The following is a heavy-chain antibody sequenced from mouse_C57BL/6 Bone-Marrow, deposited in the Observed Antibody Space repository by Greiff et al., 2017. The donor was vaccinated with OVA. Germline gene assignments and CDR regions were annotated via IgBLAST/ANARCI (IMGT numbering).Heavy chain of an antibody. D-gene: IGHD1-1*01. CDR2: ISTGGSYT. J-gene: IGHJ3*01. Sequence: EVHLVESGGDLVKPGGSLKLSCAASGFTFSSYGMSWVRQTPDKRLEWVATISTGGSYTYYPDSLKGRFTIARDNAKNTLYLQMSSLKSEDTAMYYCASAYYYGSSRWFAYWGQGTLVTVSA. V-gene: IGHV5-6*01. CDR1: GFTFSSYG. CDR3: ASAYYYGSSRWFAY.